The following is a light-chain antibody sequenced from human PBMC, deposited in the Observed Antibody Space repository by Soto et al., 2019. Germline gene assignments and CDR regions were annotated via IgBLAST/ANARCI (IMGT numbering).Light chain of an antibody. CDR2: AAS. CDR1: QVINNW. J-gene: IGKJ3*01. V-gene: IGKV1-12*02. CDR3: QQANSFPFS. Sequence: DIQMTQSPSSVSASVGDRVTITCRASQVINNWLAWYQQKSGKAPNLLIYAASTLQSGVPSRFSGSGSGTDFTLTISSQQPEDFATYYCQQANSFPFSFGPGTKVDIK.